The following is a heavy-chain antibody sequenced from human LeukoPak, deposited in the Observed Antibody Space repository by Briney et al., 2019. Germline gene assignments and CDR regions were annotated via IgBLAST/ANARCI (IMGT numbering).Heavy chain of an antibody. CDR2: ISGSGGST. CDR3: ANLDDVGIVARVDY. J-gene: IGHJ4*02. CDR1: GFTFSSYA. V-gene: IGHV3-23*01. Sequence: GGSLRLSCAASGFTFSSYAMSWVRQAPGKGLEWVSAISGSGGSTYYADSVKGRFTISRDNSKNTLYLQMNSLRAEDTAVYYCANLDDVGIVARVDYWGQGTLVTVSS. D-gene: IGHD5-12*01.